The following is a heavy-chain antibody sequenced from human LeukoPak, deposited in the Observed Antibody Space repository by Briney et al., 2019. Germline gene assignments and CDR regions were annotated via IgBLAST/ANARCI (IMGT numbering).Heavy chain of an antibody. CDR1: GFTFSSYA. V-gene: IGHV3-23*01. Sequence: PGGSLRLSCAASGFTFSSYAMSWVRQAPGKGLEWVSAISGSGGSTYYADSVKGRFTISRDNSKNTLYLQMNSLRAEDTAVYYCAKAYYYDSSGYYLALDYWGQGTLVTVSS. J-gene: IGHJ4*02. D-gene: IGHD3-22*01. CDR3: AKAYYYDSSGYYLALDY. CDR2: ISGSGGST.